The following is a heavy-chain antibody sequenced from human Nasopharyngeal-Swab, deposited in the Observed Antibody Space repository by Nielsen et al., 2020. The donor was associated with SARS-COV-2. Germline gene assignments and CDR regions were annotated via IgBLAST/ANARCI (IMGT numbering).Heavy chain of an antibody. J-gene: IGHJ4*02. V-gene: IGHV3-64*01. Sequence: GGSLRLSCAASGFTFSSYAMHGVRQAPGKGLEYVSAISSNGGSTYYANSVKGRFTISRDNSKNTLYLQMGSLRAEDLAVYYCATGPEGFDYWGQGTLVTVSS. CDR1: GFTFSSYA. CDR2: ISSNGGST. CDR3: ATGPEGFDY.